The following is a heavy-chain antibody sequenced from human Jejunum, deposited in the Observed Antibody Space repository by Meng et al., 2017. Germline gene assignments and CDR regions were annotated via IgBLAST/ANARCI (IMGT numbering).Heavy chain of an antibody. CDR3: ARGAVDFDY. J-gene: IGHJ4*02. CDR2: IIPISGTT. V-gene: IGHV1-69*06. Sequence: QVQLVQSGAGGKKPGSSVKVSCKTSGGTFTSYAITWVRQAPGQGLEWMGGIIPISGTTKYAQKLQGKVTITADTSTSTAYMELSSLTSEDTAVYYCARGAVDFDYWGQGTLVTVSS. CDR1: GGTFTSYA.